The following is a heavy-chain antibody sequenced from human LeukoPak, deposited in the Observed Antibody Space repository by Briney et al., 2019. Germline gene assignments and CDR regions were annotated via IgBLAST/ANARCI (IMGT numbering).Heavy chain of an antibody. D-gene: IGHD3-10*01. Sequence: SETLSLTCSVSGGSISDYYWSWIRQPAGKGLEWIGRIYTTGTTNYNPSLKSRITMSVDTSKNQFSLKLSSVTAADTAVYYRARGRYGSGTYYNAYFDSWGQGTLVTVSS. CDR3: ARGRYGSGTYYNAYFDS. J-gene: IGHJ4*02. CDR1: GGSISDYY. V-gene: IGHV4-4*07. CDR2: IYTTGTT.